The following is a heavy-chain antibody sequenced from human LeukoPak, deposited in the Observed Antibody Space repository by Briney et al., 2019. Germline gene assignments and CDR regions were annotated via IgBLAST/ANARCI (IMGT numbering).Heavy chain of an antibody. V-gene: IGHV3-33*06. Sequence: GGSPRLSCAASGFTFSSYGMHWVRQAPGKGLEWVAVIWYDGSNKYYADSVKGRFTISRDNSKNTLYLQMNSLRAEDTAVYYCAKDGRYYYDSSGYYCLDYWGQGTLVTVSS. CDR3: AKDGRYYYDSSGYYCLDY. CDR2: IWYDGSNK. CDR1: GFTFSSYG. J-gene: IGHJ4*02. D-gene: IGHD3-22*01.